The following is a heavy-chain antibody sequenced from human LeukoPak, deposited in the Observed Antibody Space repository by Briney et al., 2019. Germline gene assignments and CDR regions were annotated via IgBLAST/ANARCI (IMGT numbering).Heavy chain of an antibody. J-gene: IGHJ4*02. V-gene: IGHV3-NL1*01. CDR3: AKECDYSPGHKFDL. CDR2: LFTGGGRT. CDR1: GFTFSNYG. Sequence: GGSLRLSCAASGFTFSNYGMHWVRQAPGKGLEWVSVLFTGGGRTLYADSVKGRFTISGDTSRTTLYLQMNGLRAEDTAVYYCAKECDYSPGHKFDLWGQGTLVTVSS. D-gene: IGHD3-10*01.